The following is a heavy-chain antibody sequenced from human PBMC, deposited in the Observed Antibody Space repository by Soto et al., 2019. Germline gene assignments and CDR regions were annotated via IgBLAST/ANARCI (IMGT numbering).Heavy chain of an antibody. CDR1: GGAIISYY. J-gene: IGHJ5*02. V-gene: IGHV4-59*01. CDR3: ARDLSRYCSSTSCRDDNWFDP. Sequence: AETLSLTCTVSGGAIISYYCIWVRQPPVKGLEWIGYIYYSGSTNYNPSLKSRVTISVDTSKNQFSLKLSSVTAADTAVYYCARDLSRYCSSTSCRDDNWFDPWGQGTLVTVSS. CDR2: IYYSGST. D-gene: IGHD2-2*01.